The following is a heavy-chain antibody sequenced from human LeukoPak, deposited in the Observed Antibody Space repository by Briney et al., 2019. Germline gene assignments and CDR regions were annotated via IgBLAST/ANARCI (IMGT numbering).Heavy chain of an antibody. Sequence: ASVKVSCKASGYTFTDYYMHWVRQAPGQGLEWMGWINPNSGGTNNAQKFQGRVTMTRDTSISTAYMELSRLRSDDTAVYYCARAYCSGGSCYNDAFDIWGQGTMVTVSS. D-gene: IGHD2-15*01. J-gene: IGHJ3*02. CDR1: GYTFTDYY. CDR3: ARAYCSGGSCYNDAFDI. CDR2: INPNSGGT. V-gene: IGHV1-2*02.